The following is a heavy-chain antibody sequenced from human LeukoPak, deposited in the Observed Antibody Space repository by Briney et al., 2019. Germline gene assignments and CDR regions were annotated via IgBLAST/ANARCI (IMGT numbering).Heavy chain of an antibody. Sequence: PGGSLGLSCAASGFTFSNYVMTWARQTPGKGLEWVSSISGSGDKTYYADSVKGRLTISRDNSKNMVFLQMNSLRAEDTAVYYCANTGINAFGYWGQGTLITVSS. J-gene: IGHJ4*02. D-gene: IGHD1-14*01. CDR3: ANTGINAFGY. CDR1: GFTFSNYV. CDR2: ISGSGDKT. V-gene: IGHV3-23*01.